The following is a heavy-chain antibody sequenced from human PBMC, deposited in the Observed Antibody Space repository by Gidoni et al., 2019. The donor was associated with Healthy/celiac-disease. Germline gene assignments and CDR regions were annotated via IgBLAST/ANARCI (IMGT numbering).Heavy chain of an antibody. Sequence: EVQLVESGGGLVQPGGSLRLSVAASGFTFRSYSMHWVRQAPGKGLEWVSYISSSSSTIYYADSVKGRFTISRDNAKNSLYLQMNSLRAEDTAVYYCAREARLDYYDSSGYPQWGQGTLVTVSS. CDR2: ISSSSSTI. V-gene: IGHV3-48*01. D-gene: IGHD3-22*01. CDR1: GFTFRSYS. J-gene: IGHJ4*02. CDR3: AREARLDYYDSSGYPQ.